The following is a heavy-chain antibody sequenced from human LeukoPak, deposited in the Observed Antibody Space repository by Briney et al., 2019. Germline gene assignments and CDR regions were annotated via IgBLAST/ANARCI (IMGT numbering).Heavy chain of an antibody. CDR2: IWYDGSNK. Sequence: GGSLRLSCAASGFTFSSYSMNWVRQAPGKGLEWVAVIWYDGSNKYYADSVKGRFTISRDNSKNTLYLQMNSLRAEDTAVYYCARDIPGIAPFDYWGQGTLVTVSS. V-gene: IGHV3-33*08. D-gene: IGHD6-13*01. J-gene: IGHJ4*02. CDR1: GFTFSSYS. CDR3: ARDIPGIAPFDY.